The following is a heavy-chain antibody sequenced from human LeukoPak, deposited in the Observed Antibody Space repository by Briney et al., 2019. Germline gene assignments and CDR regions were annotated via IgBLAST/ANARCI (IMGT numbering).Heavy chain of an antibody. CDR2: INPSGGST. Sequence: ASVRVSCKASGYTFTSYYMHWVRQAPGQGLEWMGIINPSGGSTSYSQKFQGRVTMTRDTSTSTVYMELSSLRSEDTAVYYCARDKTPRAGWVRDAFDIWGQGTMVTVSS. J-gene: IGHJ3*02. CDR1: GYTFTSYY. CDR3: ARDKTPRAGWVRDAFDI. V-gene: IGHV1-46*01. D-gene: IGHD6-13*01.